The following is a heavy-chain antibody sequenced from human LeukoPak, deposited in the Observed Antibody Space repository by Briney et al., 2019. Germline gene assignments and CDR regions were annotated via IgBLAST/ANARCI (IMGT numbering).Heavy chain of an antibody. D-gene: IGHD2/OR15-2a*01. CDR3: AREQGSAYLGWFDP. CDR1: GFTLRSYT. V-gene: IGHV3-21*01. J-gene: IGHJ5*02. CDR2: IGISSNKI. Sequence: GGSLRLSCAASGFTLRSYTMNWVRQAPGKGLEWVSSIGISSNKIYYADSVKGRFIISRDNAKNSVYLQMNSLRAEDTAVYYCAREQGSAYLGWFDPWGQGTLVTVSS.